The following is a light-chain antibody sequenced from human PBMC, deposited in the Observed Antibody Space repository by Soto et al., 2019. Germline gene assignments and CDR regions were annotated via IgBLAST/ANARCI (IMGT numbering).Light chain of an antibody. CDR2: GAS. Sequence: EIVITQSQGTLSLPPGERATLSCRASQSVSSRLAWYQQKPGQAPRLLISGASSRATGIPDRFSGSGSGTDLTLTISRLEPEDFALYYCQHYVGGATITFGQGTRLEIK. CDR3: QHYVGGATIT. V-gene: IGKV3-20*01. J-gene: IGKJ5*01. CDR1: QSVSSR.